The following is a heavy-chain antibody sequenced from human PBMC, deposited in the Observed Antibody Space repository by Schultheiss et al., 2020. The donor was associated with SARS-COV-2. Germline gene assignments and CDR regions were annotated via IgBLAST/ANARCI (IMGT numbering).Heavy chain of an antibody. CDR2: INYSGST. J-gene: IGHJ2*01. D-gene: IGHD4-23*01. CDR3: ARERRMTTVVTSWYFDL. CDR1: GGSISSYY. Sequence: SQTLSLTCPVSGGSISSYYWTWIRQPPGKGLEWIGDINYSGSTNYKPSLKSRVTISVDSSKNQFSLKLSAVTAADTAVYYCARERRMTTVVTSWYFDLWGRGSLVTVAS. V-gene: IGHV4-34*01.